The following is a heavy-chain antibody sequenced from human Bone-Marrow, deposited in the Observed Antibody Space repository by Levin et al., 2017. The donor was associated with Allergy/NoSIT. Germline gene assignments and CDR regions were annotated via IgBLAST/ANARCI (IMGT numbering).Heavy chain of an antibody. CDR3: TTEGVTTSDY. Sequence: GSLRLSCVASEFTFSNAWMSWVRQAPGKGLEWIGHVKTKAEGATTEFAAPLKGRFTITRDDSKNTIYLHIHSLKTEDTGVYFCTTEGVTTSDYWGQGTLVTVSS. V-gene: IGHV3-15*01. D-gene: IGHD3-22*01. CDR1: EFTFSNAW. CDR2: VKTKAEGATT. J-gene: IGHJ4*02.